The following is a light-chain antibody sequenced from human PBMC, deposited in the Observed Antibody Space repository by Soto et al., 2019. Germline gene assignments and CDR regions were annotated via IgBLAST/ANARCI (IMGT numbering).Light chain of an antibody. J-gene: IGKJ1*01. CDR3: QQYGSSPWT. CDR2: GAS. CDR1: QSISSN. V-gene: IGKV3-20*01. Sequence: EIVLTHSPATLSVSPGERATLSCRASQSISSNLAWYQQKPGHAPRLLVDGASSRATGIPERFSGSGAGTEFTPTISRREPEDFAVYYCQQYGSSPWTFGQGTKVDIK.